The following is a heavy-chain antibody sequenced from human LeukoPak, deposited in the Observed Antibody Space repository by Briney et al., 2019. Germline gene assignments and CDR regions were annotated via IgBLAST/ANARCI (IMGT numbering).Heavy chain of an antibody. CDR1: GGSISSGDYY. CDR3: ARDRSSLRITRYNWFDP. J-gene: IGHJ5*02. V-gene: IGHV4-30-4*01. D-gene: IGHD3-3*01. Sequence: SETLSLTCTVSGGSISSGDYYWSWIRQPPGKGLEWIGYIYYSGSTYYNPSLKSRVTISVDTSKNQFSLKLSSVTAADTAVYYCARDRSSLRITRYNWFDPWGQGTLVTVSS. CDR2: IYYSGST.